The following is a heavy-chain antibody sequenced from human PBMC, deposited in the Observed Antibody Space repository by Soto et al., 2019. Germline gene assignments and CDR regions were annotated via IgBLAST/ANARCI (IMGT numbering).Heavy chain of an antibody. D-gene: IGHD6-25*01. V-gene: IGHV1-18*01. CDR3: ARDSGAEVVAPPEARYMDV. J-gene: IGHJ6*03. CDR2: ISSFNGNT. CDR1: GFTFTNYG. Sequence: QVNLVQSGAEVKRPGASVKISCKTSGFTFTNYGFSWVRLAPGQGLAWLGWISSFNGNTNYPQKNQGRITMTTDTSTTTVYRELRSLTPDDTAVYFCARDSGAEVVAPPEARYMDVWGKGTTVTVSS.